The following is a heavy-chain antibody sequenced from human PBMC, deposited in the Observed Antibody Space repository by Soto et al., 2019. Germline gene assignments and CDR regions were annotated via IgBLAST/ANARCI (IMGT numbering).Heavy chain of an antibody. CDR2: ILPIFGTA. D-gene: IGHD2-8*01. V-gene: IGHV1-69*12. CDR1: GGTFSSYA. Sequence: QVQLVQSGAEVKKPGSSVKVSCKASGGTFSSYAISWVRQAPGQGLEWLGGILPIFGTANYAQKFQGRVTITADESTSTAYMELSSLRSEDTAVYYCARESQRSCTNGVCYDNWFDPWGQGTLVTVSS. CDR3: ARESQRSCTNGVCYDNWFDP. J-gene: IGHJ5*02.